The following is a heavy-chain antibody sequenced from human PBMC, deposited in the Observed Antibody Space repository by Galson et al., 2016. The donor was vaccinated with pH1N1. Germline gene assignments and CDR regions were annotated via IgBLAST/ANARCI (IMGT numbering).Heavy chain of an antibody. Sequence: SLRLSCAASGFTFSSYGMHWVRQAPGKGLEWVAGMSFDGSDKYYADSVKGRFTISRDKSKNTPYLQMNSLRAEDTAVYYCAKDQSPYCTGGSCYSNGFDYWGQGTLVTVSS. CDR1: GFTFSSYG. V-gene: IGHV3-30*18. CDR3: AKDQSPYCTGGSCYSNGFDY. CDR2: MSFDGSDK. J-gene: IGHJ4*02. D-gene: IGHD2-15*01.